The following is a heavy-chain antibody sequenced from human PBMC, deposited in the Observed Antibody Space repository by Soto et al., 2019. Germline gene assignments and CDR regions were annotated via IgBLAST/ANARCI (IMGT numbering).Heavy chain of an antibody. J-gene: IGHJ4*02. D-gene: IGHD2-8*01. CDR2: ITGGGGRT. CDR3: AKDSRTTNGTPDF. V-gene: IGHV3-23*01. CDR1: GFTFNSFA. Sequence: EVQLLESGGGLVQPGGSLRLSCAASGFTFNSFAMTWVRQAPGKGLEWVSLITGGGGRTYYADSVKGRFTASRDNSKNTVYLQINSLRAEDTAIYYCAKDSRTTNGTPDFWGQGTLVAVSS.